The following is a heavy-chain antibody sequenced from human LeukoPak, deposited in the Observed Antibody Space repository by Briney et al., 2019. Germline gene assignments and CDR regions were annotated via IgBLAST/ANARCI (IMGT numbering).Heavy chain of an antibody. Sequence: GASVKVSCKASGYTFTSYAMHWVRQAPGQRLEWMGWINAGNGNTKYSQKFQGRVTITRDTSASTAYMELSSLRSEDTAVYYCARESSMVRGLNASDIWGQGTMVTVSS. CDR2: INAGNGNT. D-gene: IGHD3-10*01. CDR1: GYTFTSYA. CDR3: ARESSMVRGLNASDI. V-gene: IGHV1-3*01. J-gene: IGHJ3*02.